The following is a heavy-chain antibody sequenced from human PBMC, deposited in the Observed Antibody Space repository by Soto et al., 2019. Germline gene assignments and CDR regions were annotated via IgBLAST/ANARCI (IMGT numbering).Heavy chain of an antibody. CDR3: ARRPAADYYYGMDF. J-gene: IGHJ6*02. CDR2: ISSSSTI. D-gene: IGHD6-13*01. Sequence: GGSLRLSCAASGFTFSSYSMNWVRQAPGKGLEWVSSISSSSTIYYADSVKGRFTISRDNSKNTLYLQMNSLRAEDTAVYYCARRPAADYYYGMDFWGQGTTVPVSS. CDR1: GFTFSSYS. V-gene: IGHV3-48*01.